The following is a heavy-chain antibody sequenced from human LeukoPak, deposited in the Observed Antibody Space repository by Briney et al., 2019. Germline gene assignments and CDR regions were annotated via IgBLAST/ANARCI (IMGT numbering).Heavy chain of an antibody. D-gene: IGHD1-26*01. CDR1: GFTVSSNY. J-gene: IGHJ4*02. V-gene: IGHV3-53*01. CDR2: IYNDGGT. Sequence: GGSLRLSCAASGFTVSSNYMSWVRQAPGKGLEWVSVIYNDGGTYYADSVKGRFTISRDNSKNTLYLQMNSLRAEDTAVYYCAREVGATYTYDYWGQGTLVAVSS. CDR3: AREVGATYTYDY.